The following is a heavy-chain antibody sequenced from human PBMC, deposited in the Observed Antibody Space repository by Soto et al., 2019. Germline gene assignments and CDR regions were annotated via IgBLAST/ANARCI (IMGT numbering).Heavy chain of an antibody. Sequence: ASVKVSCKASGYTFTSYAMHWVRQAPGQRLEWMGWINAGNGNTKYSQKFQGRVTITRDTSASTAYMELSSLRSEDTAVYYCARAQLNWNYVLYYFDYWGQGTLVTVSS. D-gene: IGHD1-7*01. CDR1: GYTFTSYA. CDR3: ARAQLNWNYVLYYFDY. CDR2: INAGNGNT. J-gene: IGHJ4*02. V-gene: IGHV1-3*01.